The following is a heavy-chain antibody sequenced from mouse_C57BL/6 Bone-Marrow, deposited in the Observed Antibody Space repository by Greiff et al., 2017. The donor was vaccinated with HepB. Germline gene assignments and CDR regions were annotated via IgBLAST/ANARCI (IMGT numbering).Heavy chain of an antibody. CDR3: ARYWGYFDY. J-gene: IGHJ2*01. D-gene: IGHD4-1*01. CDR2: IYPRSGNT. Sequence: QVHVKQSGAELARPGASVKLSCKASGYTFPSYGISWVKQRTGPGLEWIGEIYPRSGNTYYNEKFKGKATLTADKSSSTAYMELRSLTSEDSAVYFCARYWGYFDYWGQGTTLTVSS. CDR1: GYTFPSYG. V-gene: IGHV1-81*01.